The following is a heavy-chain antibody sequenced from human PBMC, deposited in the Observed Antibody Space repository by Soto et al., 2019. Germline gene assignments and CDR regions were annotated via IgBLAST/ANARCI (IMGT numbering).Heavy chain of an antibody. D-gene: IGHD3-9*01. Sequence: LSLTCTVSGDSIRSGNHYWSWIRQPPGKGLEWIGYIYYSVSTYYSPSLNSRVTISVDTSKNQFYLKLNSVTAADTAVYYCARVDTLTVYRXMDVWGQGTTVXVXS. CDR3: ARVDTLTVYRXMDV. J-gene: IGHJ6*02. V-gene: IGHV4-30-4*01. CDR2: IYYSVST. CDR1: GDSIRSGNHY.